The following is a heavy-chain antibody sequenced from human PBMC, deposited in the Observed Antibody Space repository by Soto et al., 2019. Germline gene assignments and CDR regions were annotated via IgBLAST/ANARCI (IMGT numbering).Heavy chain of an antibody. CDR1: GGSISSGGYY. Sequence: SETLSLTCTVSGGSISSGGYYWSWIRQHPGKGLEWIGYIYYSGSTYYNPSLKSRVTISVDTSKNQFSLKLSSVTAADTAVYYCARAPGGGVLTGYYPLTFDPWGQGTLVTVSS. J-gene: IGHJ5*02. CDR3: ARAPGGGVLTGYYPLTFDP. CDR2: IYYSGST. D-gene: IGHD3-9*01. V-gene: IGHV4-31*03.